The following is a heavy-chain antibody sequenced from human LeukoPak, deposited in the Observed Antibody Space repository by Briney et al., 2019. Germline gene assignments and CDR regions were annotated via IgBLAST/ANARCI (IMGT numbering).Heavy chain of an antibody. CDR2: IYPGDSGT. V-gene: IGHV5-51*01. D-gene: IGHD2-2*02. CDR3: ARSDIVVVPAAIGFYYYYYYMDV. Sequence: GESLKISCKGSGYSFTSYWIGWVRQMPGKGLEWMGIIYPGDSGTSSSPSFQGQVAISAEKSISTAYLQWSSLKASDNAMYYCARSDIVVVPAAIGFYYYYYYMDVWGKGTTVTVSS. J-gene: IGHJ6*03. CDR1: GYSFTSYW.